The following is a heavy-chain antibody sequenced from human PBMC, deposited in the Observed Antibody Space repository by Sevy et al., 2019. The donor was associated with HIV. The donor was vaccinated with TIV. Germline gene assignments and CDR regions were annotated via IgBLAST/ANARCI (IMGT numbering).Heavy chain of an antibody. Sequence: SETLSLTCTVSGGSISSSSYYWGWIRQPPGKGLEWIGSIYYSGSTYYNPSLKSRVTISVDTSKNQFSLKLSSVTAADTAVYYCATGPVPEADAFDIWGQGTMVTVSS. D-gene: IGHD2-8*02. CDR2: IYYSGST. CDR1: GGSISSSSYY. V-gene: IGHV4-39*01. J-gene: IGHJ3*02. CDR3: ATGPVPEADAFDI.